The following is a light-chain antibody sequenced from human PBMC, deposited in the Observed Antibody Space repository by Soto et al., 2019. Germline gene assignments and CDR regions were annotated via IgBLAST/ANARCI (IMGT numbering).Light chain of an antibody. CDR2: EVS. CDR1: SSDVGGYNY. J-gene: IGLJ2*01. CDR3: SSYTSSSTLVV. V-gene: IGLV2-14*01. Sequence: QSALTQPASVSGSPGQSITISCTGTSSDVGGYNYVSWYQQHPGKAPKLMIYEVSNRHSGVSNRFSGSKSGNTASLTISGLQAEDEADCYCSSYTSSSTLVVVGGGTKLTVL.